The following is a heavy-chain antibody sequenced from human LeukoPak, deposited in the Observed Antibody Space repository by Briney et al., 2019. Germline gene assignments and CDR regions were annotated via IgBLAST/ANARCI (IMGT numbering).Heavy chain of an antibody. CDR3: ARDGYCSGGTCYSAVDY. J-gene: IGHJ4*02. Sequence: GGSLRLSCAASGFTFSSYGMHWVRQAPGKGLEWVAFIRYDGSNKYYADSVKGRFTISRDNSKNTLYLQMNSLRAEDTAVYYCARDGYCSGGTCYSAVDYWGQGTLVTVSS. D-gene: IGHD2-15*01. CDR2: IRYDGSNK. CDR1: GFTFSSYG. V-gene: IGHV3-30*02.